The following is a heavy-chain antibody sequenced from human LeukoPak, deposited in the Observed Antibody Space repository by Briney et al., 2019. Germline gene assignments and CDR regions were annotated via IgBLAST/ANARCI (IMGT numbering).Heavy chain of an antibody. Sequence: GASVKASCKASGYTFTSYGISWVRQAPGQGLEWMGWISAYNGNTNYAQKLQGRVTMTTDTSTSTAYMELRSLRSDDTAVYYCARAPMYSSGWYGIDYWGQGTLVTVSS. CDR2: ISAYNGNT. V-gene: IGHV1-18*01. CDR3: ARAPMYSSGWYGIDY. D-gene: IGHD6-19*01. CDR1: GYTFTSYG. J-gene: IGHJ4*02.